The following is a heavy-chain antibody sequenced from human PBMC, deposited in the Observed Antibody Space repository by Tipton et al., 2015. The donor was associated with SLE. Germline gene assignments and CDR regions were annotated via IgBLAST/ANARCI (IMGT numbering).Heavy chain of an antibody. D-gene: IGHD4-17*01. CDR3: TTVVSDY. CDR1: GFIVSDNY. V-gene: IGHV3-53*01. Sequence: SLRLSCVASGFIVSDNYMSWVRQAPGQGLEWVSVLYREGSTYYADSVKGRFTISRDSSKNTVYLQMNSLRAEDTAVYYCTTVVSDYWGQGTLVTVSS. CDR2: LYREGST. J-gene: IGHJ4*02.